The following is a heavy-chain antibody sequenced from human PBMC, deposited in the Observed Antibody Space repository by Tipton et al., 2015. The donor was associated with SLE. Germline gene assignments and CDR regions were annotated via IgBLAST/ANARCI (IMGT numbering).Heavy chain of an antibody. CDR3: AREEENDLWSGGDAFDF. CDR2: IIPIFGTA. D-gene: IGHD3-3*01. V-gene: IGHV1-69*05. J-gene: IGHJ3*01. Sequence: QSGAEVKKPGSSVKVSCKASGGTFSSYAISWVRQAPGQGLEWMGGIIPIFGTANYAQKFQGRVTITTDESTSTAYMELSSLRAEDTAVYYCAREEENDLWSGGDAFDFWGQGTMVTVSS. CDR1: GGTFSSYA.